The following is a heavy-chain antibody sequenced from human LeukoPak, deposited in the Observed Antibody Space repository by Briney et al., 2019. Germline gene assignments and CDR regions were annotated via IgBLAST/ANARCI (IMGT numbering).Heavy chain of an antibody. Sequence: GGSLRLSCTASGFTFGDYAMSWVRQAPGEGLEWVGFIRSKAYGGTTEYAASVKGRFTISRDDSKSIAYLQMNSLKTEDTAVYYCTRSRVLWFGEPYFDYWGQGTLVTVSS. CDR3: TRSRVLWFGEPYFDY. CDR2: IRSKAYGGTT. D-gene: IGHD3-10*01. J-gene: IGHJ4*02. CDR1: GFTFGDYA. V-gene: IGHV3-49*04.